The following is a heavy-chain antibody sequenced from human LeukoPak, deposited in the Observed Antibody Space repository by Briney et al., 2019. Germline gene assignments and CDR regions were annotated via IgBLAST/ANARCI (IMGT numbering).Heavy chain of an antibody. CDR2: ITGGGLTI. CDR3: ARGGGRRYFDY. D-gene: IGHD6-25*01. J-gene: IGHJ4*02. V-gene: IGHV3-48*03. Sequence: GGSLRPSCAASGFTFSSYEMNWVRQAPGKGLEWVSYITGGGLTIYYADSVKGRFTISRDNAKNSLYLQMNSLRAEDTGVYYCARGGGRRYFDYWGQGTLVTVSS. CDR1: GFTFSSYE.